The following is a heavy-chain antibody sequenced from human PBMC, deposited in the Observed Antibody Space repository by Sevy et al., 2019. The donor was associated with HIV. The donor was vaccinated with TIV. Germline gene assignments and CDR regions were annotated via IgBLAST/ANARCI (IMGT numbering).Heavy chain of an antibody. CDR3: ARDEYGSLDY. D-gene: IGHD6-13*01. CDR2: IKQGGDTK. Sequence: GGSLRLSCAASGFTFSNYWMAWVRPAPGKGLEWVANIKQGGDTKHYVDSVKGRFTISRDNAKNLVFLQMNTLTAEDMAGYYCARDEYGSLDYWGQGILVTVSS. J-gene: IGHJ4*02. V-gene: IGHV3-7*01. CDR1: GFTFSNYW.